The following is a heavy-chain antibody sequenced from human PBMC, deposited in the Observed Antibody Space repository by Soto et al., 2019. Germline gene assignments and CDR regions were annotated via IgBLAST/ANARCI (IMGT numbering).Heavy chain of an antibody. J-gene: IGHJ3*02. V-gene: IGHV4-59*01. CDR3: ARVMPCSGGSCYTPYAFDI. CDR1: GGSISSYY. Sequence: SETLSLTCTVFGGSISSYYWSWIRQPPGKGLEWIGYIYYSGSTNYNPSLKSRVTISVDTSKNQFSLKLSSVTAADTAVYYCARVMPCSGGSCYTPYAFDIWGQGTMVTVSS. D-gene: IGHD2-15*01. CDR2: IYYSGST.